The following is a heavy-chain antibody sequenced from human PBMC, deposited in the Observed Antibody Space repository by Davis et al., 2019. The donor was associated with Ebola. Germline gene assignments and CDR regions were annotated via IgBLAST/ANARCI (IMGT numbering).Heavy chain of an antibody. V-gene: IGHV4-61*01. CDR3: ARGSGSYSHY. D-gene: IGHD1-26*01. Sequence: SETLSLTCTVSGGSILSSSSYWSWIRQPPGKGLEWIGYIYYSGSTNYNPSLKSRVTISVDTSKNQFSLKLSSVTAADTAVYYCARGSGSYSHYWGQGTLVTVSS. CDR1: GGSILSSSSY. J-gene: IGHJ4*02. CDR2: IYYSGST.